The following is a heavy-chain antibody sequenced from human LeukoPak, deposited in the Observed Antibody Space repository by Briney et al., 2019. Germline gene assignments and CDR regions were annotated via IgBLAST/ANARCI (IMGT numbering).Heavy chain of an antibody. Sequence: GGSLRLSCAASGFTFSSYEMNWVRQAPGEGLEWVSYISSSSSTIYYADSVKGRFTISRDNAKNSLYLQLNSLRAEDTAVYYCARSLVVGATYPYHWGQGTLVTGSS. CDR1: GFTFSSYE. D-gene: IGHD1-26*01. J-gene: IGHJ5*02. CDR2: ISSSSSTI. CDR3: ARSLVVGATYPYH. V-gene: IGHV3-48*01.